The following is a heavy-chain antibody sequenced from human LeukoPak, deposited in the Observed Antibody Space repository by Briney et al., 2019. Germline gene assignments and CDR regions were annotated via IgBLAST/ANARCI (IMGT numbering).Heavy chain of an antibody. V-gene: IGHV3-53*01. CDR2: IYSGGST. Sequence: PGGSLRLSCAASGFTVSSHYMSWVRQAPGKGLEWVSVIYSGGSTYYADSVKGRFTISRDNSKNTLYLQMNSLRAEDTAVYYCARAGSRARDYFDYWGQGTLVTVSS. CDR3: ARAGSRARDYFDY. D-gene: IGHD3-10*01. CDR1: GFTVSSHY. J-gene: IGHJ4*02.